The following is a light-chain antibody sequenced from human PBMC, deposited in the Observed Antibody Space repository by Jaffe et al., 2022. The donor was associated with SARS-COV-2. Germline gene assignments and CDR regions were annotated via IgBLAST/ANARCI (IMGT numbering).Light chain of an antibody. V-gene: IGKV3-11*01. CDR1: QSVSSS. CDR2: AAS. J-gene: IGKJ2*01. Sequence: EILLTQSPATLSLSPGERATLSCRASQSVSSSLAWYQQKPGQVPRLLIYAASNKATGIPARFSGSGSGTDFTLTISSLESEDFAVYYCQQRSNWPYTFGQGTKLEIK. CDR3: QQRSNWPYT.